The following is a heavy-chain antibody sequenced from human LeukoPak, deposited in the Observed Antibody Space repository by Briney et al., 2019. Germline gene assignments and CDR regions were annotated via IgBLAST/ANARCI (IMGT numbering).Heavy chain of an antibody. Sequence: ASVKVSCKASGYTFTTYAMNWVRQAPGQGLEWMGWINTNTGNPTYARGFTGRFVFSLDTSVSTAYLQISSLKAEDTAVYYCAREVIVPGATGVNYFDPWGQGTLVTVSS. J-gene: IGHJ5*02. D-gene: IGHD2-2*01. CDR2: INTNTGNP. CDR3: AREVIVPGATGVNYFDP. CDR1: GYTFTTYA. V-gene: IGHV7-4-1*02.